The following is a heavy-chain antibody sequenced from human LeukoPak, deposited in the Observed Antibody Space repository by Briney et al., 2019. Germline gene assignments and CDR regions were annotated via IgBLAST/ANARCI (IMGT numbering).Heavy chain of an antibody. CDR1: GFTFSDYY. D-gene: IGHD5/OR15-5a*01. CDR3: AREPLYDCNGHGSFEI. CDR2: ISSTSSTI. Sequence: PGGSLRLSCAASGFTFSDYYISWIRQAPGKGLEWVSYISSTSSTIDYADSVKGRFTIFRDNAKNSLYLQMNSLRAEDTAVYYCAREPLYDCNGHGSFEIWGQGTMVTVSS. J-gene: IGHJ3*02. V-gene: IGHV3-11*01.